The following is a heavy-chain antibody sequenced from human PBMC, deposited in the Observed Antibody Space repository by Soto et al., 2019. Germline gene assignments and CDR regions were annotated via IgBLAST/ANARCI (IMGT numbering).Heavy chain of an antibody. V-gene: IGHV4-31*03. CDR3: AGSSARSMFDY. D-gene: IGHD2-2*01. CDR2: IYHTGST. Sequence: TLSLTCTVSSGSVSSGGYFWSWIRQLPGKGLEWIGYIYHTGSTFYNPSLKSRVTISLDTSKSQFSLRLTSVTAADTAMYFSAGSSARSMFDYWGPGTLVTVSS. CDR1: SGSVSSGGYF. J-gene: IGHJ4*02.